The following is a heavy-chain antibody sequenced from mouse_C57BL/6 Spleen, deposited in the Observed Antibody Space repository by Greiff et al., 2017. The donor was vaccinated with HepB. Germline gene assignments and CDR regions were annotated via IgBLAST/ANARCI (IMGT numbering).Heavy chain of an antibody. CDR3: ARGTTVPFDY. CDR2: IDPSDSYT. J-gene: IGHJ2*01. D-gene: IGHD1-1*01. V-gene: IGHV1-50*01. Sequence: QVQLKQPGAELVKPGASVKLSCKASGYTFTSYWMQWVKQRPGQGLEWIGEIDPSDSYTNYNQKFKGKATLTVDTSSSTAYMTLSSLTSEDSAVYYCARGTTVPFDYWGQGTTLTVSS. CDR1: GYTFTSYW.